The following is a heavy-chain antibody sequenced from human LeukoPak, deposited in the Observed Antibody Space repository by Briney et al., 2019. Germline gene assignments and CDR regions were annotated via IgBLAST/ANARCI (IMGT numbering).Heavy chain of an antibody. J-gene: IGHJ4*02. CDR3: AKDARRTFGLSSGLYRGSYYFDY. CDR1: GVTVRGNY. CDR2: IYSDGST. V-gene: IGHV3-53*05. Sequence: AGGSLRLSCAASGVTVRGNYMSWVRQAPGKGLEWVSEIYSDGSTYYAASVKGRFSISRDNSKNTVYLQMNSLRAEDTAVYYCAKDARRTFGLSSGLYRGSYYFDYWGQGTLVTVSS. D-gene: IGHD6-19*01.